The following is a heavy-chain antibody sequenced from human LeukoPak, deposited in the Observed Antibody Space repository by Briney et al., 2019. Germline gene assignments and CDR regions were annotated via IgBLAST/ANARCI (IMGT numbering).Heavy chain of an antibody. D-gene: IGHD2-2*01. CDR2: IWYDGSNK. CDR1: GFTFSSYG. Sequence: GGSLRLSCAPSGFTFSSYGMHWVRQAPGKGLEWVAVIWYDGSNKYYADSVKGRFTISRDNSKNTLYLQMNSLRAEDTAVYYCAREGSVRQLCLDYWGQGTLVTVSS. CDR3: AREGSVRQLCLDY. J-gene: IGHJ4*02. V-gene: IGHV3-33*01.